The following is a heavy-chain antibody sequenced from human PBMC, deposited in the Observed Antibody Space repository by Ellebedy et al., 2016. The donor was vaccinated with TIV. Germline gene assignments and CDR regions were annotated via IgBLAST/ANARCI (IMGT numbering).Heavy chain of an antibody. CDR1: GFTFSSYA. CDR3: VKTGTLNYYDSSGDVV. CDR2: ISGSGGST. V-gene: IGHV3-23*01. J-gene: IGHJ4*02. Sequence: GESLKISCAASGFTFSSYAMRWVRQAPGKGLEWVSAISGSGGSTYYADSVKGRFTISRDNSKNTLYLQMSSLRAEDTAVYYCVKTGTLNYYDSSGDVVWGQGTLVTVSS. D-gene: IGHD3-22*01.